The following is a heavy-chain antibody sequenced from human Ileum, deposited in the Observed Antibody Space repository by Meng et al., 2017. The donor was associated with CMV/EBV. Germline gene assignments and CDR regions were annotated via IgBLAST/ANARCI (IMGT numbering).Heavy chain of an antibody. CDR1: GFTFDEHT. Sequence: GGSLRLSCAASGFTFDEHTMNWVRQAPGKGLEWVSLISWDGGSTYYADSVKGRFTISRDNSKNSLYLQMNSLRTEDTALYYCVKDFARFFEWPSCGMDVWGQGTTVTVSS. V-gene: IGHV3-43*01. CDR3: VKDFARFFEWPSCGMDV. D-gene: IGHD3-3*01. J-gene: IGHJ6*02. CDR2: ISWDGGST.